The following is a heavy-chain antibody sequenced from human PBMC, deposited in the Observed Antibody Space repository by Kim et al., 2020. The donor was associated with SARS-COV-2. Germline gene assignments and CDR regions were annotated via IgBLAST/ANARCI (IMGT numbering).Heavy chain of an antibody. CDR3: VRDARWTDSGHDWDL. D-gene: IGHD5-12*01. J-gene: IGHJ5*02. CDR1: GYTFSNYV. Sequence: GGSLRLSCAGSGYTFSNYVMSWVRQAPGKGLEWLSYIDVGGGTTFYADSVKGRFTISRDNAKNSLWLQMNSLRDDDTALYFCVRDARWTDSGHDWDLLGQGTLVTVSS. V-gene: IGHV3-48*02. CDR2: IDVGGGTT.